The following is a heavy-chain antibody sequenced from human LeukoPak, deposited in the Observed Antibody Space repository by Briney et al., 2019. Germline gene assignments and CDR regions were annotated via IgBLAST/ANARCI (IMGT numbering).Heavy chain of an antibody. CDR3: ARVYYYDSSGYYYFDY. CDR2: IYYSGST. Sequence: SETLSLTCTVSGGSISSYYWSWIRQPPGKGLEWIGYIYYSGSTNYNPSLKSRVTISVDTSKNQFSLTLSSVTAADTALYYCARVYYYDSSGYYYFDYWGQGTLVTVSS. V-gene: IGHV4-59*01. D-gene: IGHD3-22*01. J-gene: IGHJ4*02. CDR1: GGSISSYY.